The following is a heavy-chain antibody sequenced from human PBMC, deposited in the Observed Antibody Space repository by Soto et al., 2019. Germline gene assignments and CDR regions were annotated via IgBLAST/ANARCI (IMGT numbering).Heavy chain of an antibody. V-gene: IGHV1-8*02. D-gene: IGHD5-18*01. J-gene: IGHJ5*02. CDR3: ARMESFGSLNWFDP. Sequence: QVQLVQSGAEVKKPGASVKVSCKASGYTFTNNDVSWVRQATGQGLEWMGWMNPGSGDTGYAQKFQGRVTMTRDISIATAYMELNSLTSEDTAIYYCARMESFGSLNWFDPWGQGTLDTVSS. CDR2: MNPGSGDT. CDR1: GYTFTNND.